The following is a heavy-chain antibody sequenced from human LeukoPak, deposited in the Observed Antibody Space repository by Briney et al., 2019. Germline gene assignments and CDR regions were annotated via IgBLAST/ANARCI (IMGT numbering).Heavy chain of an antibody. Sequence: GESLKISCKGSGYSFTSYWIGWVRQMPGKGLEWMGIIYPGDSETRYSPSFQGQVTISADKSISTAYLQWSSLKASDTAMYYCASLGSGSYYPFDAFDIWGQGTMVTVSS. CDR3: ASLGSGSYYPFDAFDI. D-gene: IGHD3-10*01. V-gene: IGHV5-51*01. J-gene: IGHJ3*02. CDR2: IYPGDSET. CDR1: GYSFTSYW.